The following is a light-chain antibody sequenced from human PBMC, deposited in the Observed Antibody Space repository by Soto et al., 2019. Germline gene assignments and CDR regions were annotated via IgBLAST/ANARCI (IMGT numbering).Light chain of an antibody. CDR2: DTG. Sequence: EIFLTQSPATLSLSPWEIATLSCRASQSVSSKVAWYQHKPGQAHSLVIYDTGVRATGIPARFSGSGFGTEFTLTISSLQPEDFAVYYCEQYNNWFSITFGQGTRLEIK. CDR3: EQYNNWFSIT. J-gene: IGKJ5*01. CDR1: QSVSSK. V-gene: IGKV3-15*01.